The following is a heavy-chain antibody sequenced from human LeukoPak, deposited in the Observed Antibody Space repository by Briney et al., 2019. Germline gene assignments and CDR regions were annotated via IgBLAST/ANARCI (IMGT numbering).Heavy chain of an antibody. D-gene: IGHD5-18*01. CDR3: TRGYSYGGNWFDP. CDR1: GFTFGDYA. CDR2: IRSKAYGGTT. J-gene: IGHJ5*02. Sequence: GRSLRLSCTASGFTFGDYAMSWVRQAPGKGLEWVGFIRSKAYGGTTECAASVKGRFTISRDDSKSIAYLQMNSLKTEDTAVYYCTRGYSYGGNWFDPWGQGTLVTVSS. V-gene: IGHV3-49*04.